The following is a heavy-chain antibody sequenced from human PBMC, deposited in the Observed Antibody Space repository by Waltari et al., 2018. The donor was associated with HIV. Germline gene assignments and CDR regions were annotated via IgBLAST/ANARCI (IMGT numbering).Heavy chain of an antibody. Sequence: WVRQAPGKGLEWVSVIHSSGGTNYADSVKGRFTISRDNSENTLYLQMNSLGAEDTAVYYCARDTTVVGTRYFDYWGRGTLVTVSS. V-gene: IGHV3-53*01. CDR2: IHSSGGT. D-gene: IGHD6-13*01. CDR3: ARDTTVVGTRYFDY. J-gene: IGHJ4*02.